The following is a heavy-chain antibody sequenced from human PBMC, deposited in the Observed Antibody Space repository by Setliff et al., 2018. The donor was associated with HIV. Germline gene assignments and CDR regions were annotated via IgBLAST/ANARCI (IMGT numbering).Heavy chain of an antibody. V-gene: IGHV1-3*01. CDR3: ARVSNRQYMDV. D-gene: IGHD4-4*01. CDR1: GYTFTGYA. J-gene: IGHJ6*03. CDR2: INAGNGNT. Sequence: GASVKVSCKASGYTFTGYAMHWVRQAPGQRLEWMRWINAGNGNTKYSQKFQGRVTITRDTSASTAYMELSSLRSEDTAVYYCARVSNRQYMDVWGKGTTVTVSS.